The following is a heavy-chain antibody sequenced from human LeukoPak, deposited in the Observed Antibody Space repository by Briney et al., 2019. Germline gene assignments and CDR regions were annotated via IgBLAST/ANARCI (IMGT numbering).Heavy chain of an antibody. J-gene: IGHJ4*02. Sequence: PGGSLRLSCTASGFTFGDHAMSWVRQAPGKGLEWVGFIRSKTYGKTTEYAASVKGRFTISRDDSKNIANLQMNSLKTEDTAIYYCTRFVPYLDYWGQGTLVTVSS. CDR1: GFTFGDHA. V-gene: IGHV3-49*04. CDR3: TRFVPYLDY. CDR2: IRSKTYGKTT. D-gene: IGHD3-16*01.